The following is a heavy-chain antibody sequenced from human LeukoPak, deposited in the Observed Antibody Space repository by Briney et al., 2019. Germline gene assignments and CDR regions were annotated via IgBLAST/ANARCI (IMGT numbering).Heavy chain of an antibody. CDR1: GGSISSYY. V-gene: IGHV4-59*01. D-gene: IGHD1-26*01. CDR3: ARESGDKVDY. CDR2: IYYSGST. J-gene: IGHJ4*02. Sequence: SETLSLTCTVSGGSISSYYWSWIRQPPGKGLEWIGYIYYSGSTNYNPSLKSRVTISVDTSKNQFSLKLSSVTAADTAVYYCARESGDKVDYWGQGTLVTVSS.